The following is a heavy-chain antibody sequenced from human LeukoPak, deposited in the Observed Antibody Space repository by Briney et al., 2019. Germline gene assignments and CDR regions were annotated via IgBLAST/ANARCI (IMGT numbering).Heavy chain of an antibody. CDR3: ARDKVVGATYLDY. CDR1: GFTFSSYW. D-gene: IGHD1-26*01. V-gene: IGHV3-7*01. Sequence: GGSLRLSCAASGFTFSSYWMSWVRQAPGKGLEWVANIKQDGSEKYYVDSVKGRFTISRDNAKNSLYLQMNSLRAEDTAAYYCARDKVVGATYLDYWGQGTLVTVSS. J-gene: IGHJ4*02. CDR2: IKQDGSEK.